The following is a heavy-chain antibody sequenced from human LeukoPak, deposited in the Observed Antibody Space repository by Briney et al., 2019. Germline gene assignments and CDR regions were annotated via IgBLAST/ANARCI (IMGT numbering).Heavy chain of an antibody. CDR1: RFTFSSYA. Sequence: AGGSLRFSCAASRFTFSSYAMHWVRQAPGKGLEWVAFIRYDGTNKYYADSVKGRFTVSRDNSKNTLYLQMNSLRAEDTAVYYCAYGDSSGYLDDYWGQGTLVTVSS. J-gene: IGHJ4*02. V-gene: IGHV3-30*02. CDR2: IRYDGTNK. D-gene: IGHD3-22*01. CDR3: AYGDSSGYLDDY.